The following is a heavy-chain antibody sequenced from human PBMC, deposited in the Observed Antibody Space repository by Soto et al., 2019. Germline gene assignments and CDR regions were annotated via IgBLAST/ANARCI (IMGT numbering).Heavy chain of an antibody. D-gene: IGHD4-17*01. V-gene: IGHV1-18*04. Sequence: GASVKVSCKASGYTFTSYGISWVRQAPGQGLEWMGWISAYNGNTNYAQKLQGRVTMTTDTSTSTAYMELRSLRSDDTAVYYCARGGEDRGYYYYGMDVWGQGTTVTVSS. CDR2: ISAYNGNT. CDR1: GYTFTSYG. J-gene: IGHJ6*02. CDR3: ARGGEDRGYYYYGMDV.